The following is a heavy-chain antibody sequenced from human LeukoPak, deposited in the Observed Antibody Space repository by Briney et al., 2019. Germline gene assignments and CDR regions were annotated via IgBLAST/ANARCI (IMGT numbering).Heavy chain of an antibody. CDR2: ISAYNGNT. V-gene: IGHV1-18*01. J-gene: IGHJ6*03. Sequence: GASVKVSCKASGYTFTSYGIIWVRQTPGQGLEWMGWISAYNGNTNYAQKLQGRVTMTTDTSTSTAYMELRSLRSDDTAVYYCARGKRGYCSSTSCYKGYYYYMDVWGKGTTVTISS. D-gene: IGHD2-2*01. CDR1: GYTFTSYG. CDR3: ARGKRGYCSSTSCYKGYYYYMDV.